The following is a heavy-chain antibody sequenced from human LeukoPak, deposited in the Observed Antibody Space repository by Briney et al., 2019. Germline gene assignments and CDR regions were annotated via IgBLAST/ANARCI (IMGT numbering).Heavy chain of an antibody. J-gene: IGHJ1*01. CDR3: TRGGGVYDYVSLH. Sequence: PGGSLRLSCVASGLTFSNAWMNWVRQAPGKGLEWVGRIKSKSDGGTTDYAAPVKGKFTISRDDSKNTLYLQMNSLKSEDTAVYYCTRGGGVYDYVSLHWGQGTLVTVSS. CDR2: IKSKSDGGTT. CDR1: GLTFSNAW. D-gene: IGHD3-16*01. V-gene: IGHV3-15*01.